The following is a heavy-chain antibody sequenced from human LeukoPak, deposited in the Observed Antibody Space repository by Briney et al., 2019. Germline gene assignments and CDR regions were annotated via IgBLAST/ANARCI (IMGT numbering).Heavy chain of an antibody. D-gene: IGHD1-1*01. J-gene: IGHJ4*02. V-gene: IGHV4-59*01. CDR3: ARIGGYNWNEGYFDY. Sequence: SETLSLTCTVSGGSISSYYWSWIRQPPGKGLEWIGYIYYSGSTNYNPSLKSRVTISVDTSKNQFSLKLSFVTAADTAVYYCARIGGYNWNEGYFDYWGQGTLVTVSS. CDR2: IYYSGST. CDR1: GGSISSYY.